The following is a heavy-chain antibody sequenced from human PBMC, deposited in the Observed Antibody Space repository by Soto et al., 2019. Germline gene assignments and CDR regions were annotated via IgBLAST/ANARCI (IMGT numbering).Heavy chain of an antibody. CDR2: IAYDGSNK. V-gene: IGHV3-30*18. CDR3: ANDPLGWELMYYFDY. CDR1: GFTFSSYG. J-gene: IGHJ4*02. D-gene: IGHD1-26*01. Sequence: QVQLVESGGGVVQPGRSLRLSCAASGFTFSSYGMHWVRQAPGKGLEWVAVIAYDGSNKYYADSVKGRFTISRDNSKNTLYLQMNSLRAEDTAVYYCANDPLGWELMYYFDYWGQGTLVTVSS.